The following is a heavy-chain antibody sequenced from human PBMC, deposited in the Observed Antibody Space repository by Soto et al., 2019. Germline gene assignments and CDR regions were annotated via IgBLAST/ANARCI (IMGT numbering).Heavy chain of an antibody. CDR1: GFTFSNAW. CDR3: MHYYGYSYSTDS. D-gene: IGHD5-18*01. J-gene: IGHJ4*02. V-gene: IGHV3-15*01. Sequence: EVQVVESGGGLVKPGGSLRLSCAASGFTFSNAWMCWVRQAPGKGREWVGLIKTRNDGSTTDYAAPVKGRFSISRDDSKRTVYLQMNSLKNEDTAVYYCMHYYGYSYSTDSWGQGTLVTVSS. CDR2: IKTRNDGSTT.